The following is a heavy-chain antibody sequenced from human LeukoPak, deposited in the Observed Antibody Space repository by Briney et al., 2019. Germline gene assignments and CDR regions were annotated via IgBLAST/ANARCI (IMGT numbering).Heavy chain of an antibody. D-gene: IGHD4-17*01. J-gene: IGHJ4*02. CDR3: ARDRDDYGDYYCY. CDR1: GGTFSSYA. Sequence: ASVKVSCKASGGTFSSYAISWVRQAPGQGLEWMGGIIPILGTANYAQKFQGRVTITADESTSTAYMELSSLRSEDTAVYYCARDRDDYGDYYCYWGQGTLVTVSS. CDR2: IIPILGTA. V-gene: IGHV1-69*13.